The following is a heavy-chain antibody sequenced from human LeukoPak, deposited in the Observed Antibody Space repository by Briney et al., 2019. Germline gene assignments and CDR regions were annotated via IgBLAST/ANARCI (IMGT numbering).Heavy chain of an antibody. Sequence: EASVKVSCKASGYTFTSYYMHWVRQAPGQGLEWMGWMNPNSGNTGYAQKFQGRVTMTRNTSISTAYMELSSLRSGDTAVYYCARGQYYYGSGSYCSEWGQGTLVTVSS. V-gene: IGHV1-8*02. D-gene: IGHD3-10*01. J-gene: IGHJ4*02. CDR3: ARGQYYYGSGSYCSE. CDR1: GYTFTSYY. CDR2: MNPNSGNT.